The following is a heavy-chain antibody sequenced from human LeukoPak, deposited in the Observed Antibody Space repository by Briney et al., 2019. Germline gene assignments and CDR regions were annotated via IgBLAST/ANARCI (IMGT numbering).Heavy chain of an antibody. CDR3: ARGRDGYNPHYFDY. CDR1: GYTFTGYY. J-gene: IGHJ4*02. CDR2: VNPNSGGT. D-gene: IGHD5-24*01. Sequence: ASVKVSCKASGYTFTGYYMHWVRQAPGQGLEWMGWVNPNSGGTNYAQKFQGRVTMTRDTSISTAYMELSRLRSDDTAVYYCARGRDGYNPHYFDYWGQGTLVTVSS. V-gene: IGHV1-2*02.